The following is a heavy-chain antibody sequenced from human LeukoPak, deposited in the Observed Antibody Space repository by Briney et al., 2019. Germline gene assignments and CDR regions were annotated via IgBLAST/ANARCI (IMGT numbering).Heavy chain of an antibody. J-gene: IGHJ4*02. CDR3: AGASRGYYDSSGYSDY. D-gene: IGHD3-22*01. Sequence: SVKVSCKASGGTFSSYAISWVRQAPGQGLEWMGRIIPILGIANYAQKFQGRVTITADKSTSTAYMELSSLRSEDTAVYYCAGASRGYYDSSGYSDYWGQGTLVTVSS. CDR2: IIPILGIA. CDR1: GGTFSSYA. V-gene: IGHV1-69*04.